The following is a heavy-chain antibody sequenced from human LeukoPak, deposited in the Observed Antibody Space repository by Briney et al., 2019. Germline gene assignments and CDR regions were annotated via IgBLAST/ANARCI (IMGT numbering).Heavy chain of an antibody. J-gene: IGHJ3*02. Sequence: ASVKVSCKASGYTFIGYYMHWVRQAPGQGLEWMGWINPNSGGTNYAQNFQGRVTMTRDTSISTAYMELSSLRSEDTAVYYCATRRTTQAFDIWGQGTMVTVSS. CDR1: GYTFIGYY. V-gene: IGHV1-2*02. CDR3: ATRRTTQAFDI. D-gene: IGHD1-1*01. CDR2: INPNSGGT.